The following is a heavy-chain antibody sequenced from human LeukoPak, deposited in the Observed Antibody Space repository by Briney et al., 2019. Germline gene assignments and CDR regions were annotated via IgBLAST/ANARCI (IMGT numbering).Heavy chain of an antibody. Sequence: SVKVSCKASGGSFSDYPINWVRQAPGQGLEWLGGFIPKYSASNYAQAFQGRVTITADESTNTVYMEMSGLRPDGTAVYYCVRPDRIFGVPAAFDAWGQGTLVAVSS. J-gene: IGHJ3*01. CDR2: FIPKYSAS. CDR3: VRPDRIFGVPAAFDA. V-gene: IGHV1-69*01. D-gene: IGHD3-3*02. CDR1: GGSFSDYP.